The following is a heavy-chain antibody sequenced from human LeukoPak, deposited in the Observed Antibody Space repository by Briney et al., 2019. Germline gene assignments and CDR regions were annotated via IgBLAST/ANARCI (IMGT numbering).Heavy chain of an antibody. J-gene: IGHJ4*02. CDR3: ARPGGYCFDL. V-gene: IGHV3-7*02. CDR1: GFTFSRSW. CDR2: IKQDGTSR. D-gene: IGHD4-23*01. Sequence: GGSLRLSCAASGFTFSRSWLGWVRQAPGKGLEWVANIKQDGTSRFYVDSVMGRFTISSDNAENSVYLQMNSPSAGDTAVYYCARPGGYCFDLWGAGSRVTVSS.